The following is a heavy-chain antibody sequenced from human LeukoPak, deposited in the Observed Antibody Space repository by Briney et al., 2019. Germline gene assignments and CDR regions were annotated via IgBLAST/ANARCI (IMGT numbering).Heavy chain of an antibody. J-gene: IGHJ3*02. D-gene: IGHD6-6*01. CDR2: INPNSGGT. V-gene: IGHV1-2*02. Sequence: ASVKVSCKASGYTFTGYYMHWVRQAPGQGLEWMGWINPNSGGTNYAQKFQGRVTMTRDTSISTAYMELSRLRSDDTAVYYCERERNSSSSSADAFDIWGQGTMVTVSS. CDR1: GYTFTGYY. CDR3: ERERNSSSSSADAFDI.